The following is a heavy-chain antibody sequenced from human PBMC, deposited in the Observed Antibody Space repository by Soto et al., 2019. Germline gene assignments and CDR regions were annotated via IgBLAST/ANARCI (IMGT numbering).Heavy chain of an antibody. CDR2: ISTYNGNT. D-gene: IGHD6-19*01. J-gene: IGHJ5*02. CDR3: ARVTRGSGDWFDP. V-gene: IGHV1-18*01. CDR1: SETFASYD. Sequence: ASVKVSCKASSETFASYDITWVRQAPGQGLEWMGWISTYNGNTKYARNVQGRVSMTTDTSTSTAYMELRSLKSDDTAVYYCARVTRGSGDWFDPRGQGTLVTVSS.